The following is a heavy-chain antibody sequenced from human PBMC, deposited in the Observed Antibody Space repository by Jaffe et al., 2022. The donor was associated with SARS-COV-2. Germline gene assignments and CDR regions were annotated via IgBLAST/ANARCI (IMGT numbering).Heavy chain of an antibody. CDR3: ARLTYGSTWYVSLNWIDP. V-gene: IGHV4-39*01. J-gene: IGHJ5*02. CDR2: IYYNGRT. CDR1: GGSISSNSYY. Sequence: QLQLQESGPRLVKPSETLSLTCTVSGGSISSNSYYWGWIRQPPGRGLEWIGSIYYNGRTLYNPSLESRVTISVDTSKNQFSLKVASVTAADTAVYYCARLTYGSTWYVSLNWIDPWGQGTLVTVSS. D-gene: IGHD6-13*01.